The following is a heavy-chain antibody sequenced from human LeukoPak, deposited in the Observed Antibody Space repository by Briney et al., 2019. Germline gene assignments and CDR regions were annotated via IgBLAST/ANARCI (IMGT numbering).Heavy chain of an antibody. J-gene: IGHJ4*02. CDR2: IYSGGST. CDR1: GVTVSSNY. D-gene: IGHD2-15*01. CDR3: ARENSAPFDY. Sequence: GGSLRLSCAASGVTVSSNYMSWVRQAPGKGLEWVSVIYSGGSTYYADSVKGRFTISRDNSKDTLYLQMNSLRAEDTAVYYCARENSAPFDYWGQGTLVTVSS. V-gene: IGHV3-66*02.